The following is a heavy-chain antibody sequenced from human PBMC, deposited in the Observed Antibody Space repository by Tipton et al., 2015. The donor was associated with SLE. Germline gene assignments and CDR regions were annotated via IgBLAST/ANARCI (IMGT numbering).Heavy chain of an antibody. D-gene: IGHD2-2*01. V-gene: IGHV3-15*01. Sequence: GSLRLSCAASGFTFSNAWMSWVRQAPGKGLEWVGRIKSKTDGGTTDYAAPVKGRFTISRDDSKNTLYLQMNSLKTEDTAVYYCTTDAYCSSTSCQGAFDIWGQGTMVTVSS. CDR3: TTDAYCSSTSCQGAFDI. CDR1: GFTFSNAW. J-gene: IGHJ3*02. CDR2: IKSKTDGGTT.